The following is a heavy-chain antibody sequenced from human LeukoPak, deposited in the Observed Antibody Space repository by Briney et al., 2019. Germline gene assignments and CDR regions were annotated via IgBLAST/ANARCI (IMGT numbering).Heavy chain of an antibody. V-gene: IGHV3-21*01. CDR2: ISSISSYI. CDR1: GFTFSSYA. D-gene: IGHD3-9*01. Sequence: GGSLRLSCAASGFTFSSYAMGWVRQPPGKGLEWVSSISSISSYIYYADSVKGRFTISRDNAKNSLYLQMNSLRAEDTAVYYCARNPNTGYYDILTGEYNWFDPWGQGTLVTVSS. CDR3: ARNPNTGYYDILTGEYNWFDP. J-gene: IGHJ5*02.